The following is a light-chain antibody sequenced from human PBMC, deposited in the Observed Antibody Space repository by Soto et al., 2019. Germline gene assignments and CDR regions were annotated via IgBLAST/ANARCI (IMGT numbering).Light chain of an antibody. V-gene: IGKV1-12*01. CDR1: QSISSW. CDR3: QKANSFPIT. Sequence: DIEMTQSPSSLSASVVGRVTSTCRASQSISSWLAWYQQKPGKAPKLLIYAASSLQSGVPSRFSGSGSGTDFTLTISSLQPEDFATYYCQKANSFPITCGQGKQREIK. CDR2: AAS. J-gene: IGKJ5*01.